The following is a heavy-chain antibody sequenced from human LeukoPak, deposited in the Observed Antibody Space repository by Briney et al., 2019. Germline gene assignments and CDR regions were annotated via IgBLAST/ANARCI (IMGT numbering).Heavy chain of an antibody. Sequence: PGRSLRLSCAASGFTFSSYGMHWVRQAPGKGLEWVAVIWYDGSNKYYADSVKGRFTISRDNSKNTLYLQMNSLRAEDTAVYYCARSLSYQPLRFYYYYYGMDVWGQGTTVTVSS. CDR1: GFTFSSYG. CDR2: IWYDGSNK. J-gene: IGHJ6*02. V-gene: IGHV3-33*01. D-gene: IGHD2-2*01. CDR3: ARSLSYQPLRFYYYYYGMDV.